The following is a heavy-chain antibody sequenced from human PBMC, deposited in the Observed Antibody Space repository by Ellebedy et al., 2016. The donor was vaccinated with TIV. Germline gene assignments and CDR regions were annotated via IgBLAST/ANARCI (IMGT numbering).Heavy chain of an antibody. CDR3: GRSSLDY. Sequence: GGSLRLXCAASGFTFSSYWMHWVRQAPGKGLVWVSRIRSDGSSTNYADSVKGRFTISRDNAKNTVYLQMDNLRAEDTAVYYCGRSSLDYWGQGTLVTVSS. CDR2: IRSDGSST. CDR1: GFTFSSYW. J-gene: IGHJ4*02. V-gene: IGHV3-74*01.